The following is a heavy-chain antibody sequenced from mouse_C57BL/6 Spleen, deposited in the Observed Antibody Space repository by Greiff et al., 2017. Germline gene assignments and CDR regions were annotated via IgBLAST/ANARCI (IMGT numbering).Heavy chain of an antibody. V-gene: IGHV1-82*01. CDR2: IYPGDGDT. Sequence: VQLQQSGPELVKPGASVKISCKASGYAFSSSWMNWVKQRPGKGLEWIGRIYPGDGDTNYNGKFKGKATLTADKSSSTAYMQLSSLTSEESAVYFCARGDGNYLAWLAYWGQGTLVSVSA. CDR3: ARGDGNYLAWLAY. CDR1: GYAFSSSW. J-gene: IGHJ3*01. D-gene: IGHD2-1*01.